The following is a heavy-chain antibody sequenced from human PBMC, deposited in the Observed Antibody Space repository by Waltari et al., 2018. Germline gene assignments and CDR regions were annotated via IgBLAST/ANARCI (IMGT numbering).Heavy chain of an antibody. J-gene: IGHJ3*02. CDR2: IYTSGST. CDR3: TGAYYDFWSGYYETDDAFDI. V-gene: IGHV4-4*07. D-gene: IGHD3-3*01. CDR1: GGSISSYY. Sequence: QVQLQESGPGLVKPSETLSLTCTVSGGSISSYYWSWIRQPAGKGLEWIGRIYTSGSTTYNPSLKSRVTMSVDTSKNQFSLKLSSVTAADTAVYYCTGAYYDFWSGYYETDDAFDIWGQGTMVTVSS.